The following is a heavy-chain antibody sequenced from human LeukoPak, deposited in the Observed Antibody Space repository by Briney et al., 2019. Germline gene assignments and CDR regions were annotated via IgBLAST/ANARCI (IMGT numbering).Heavy chain of an antibody. V-gene: IGHV3-48*01. J-gene: IGHJ4*02. Sequence: GGSLRLSCAASGFTFSSYSMNWVRQAPGKGLEWVSYISSSSSTIYYADSVKGRFTISRDNAKNSLYLQMNSLRAEDTAVYYCARSDYDFWSGYYTEGGYFGYWGQGTLVTVSS. D-gene: IGHD3-3*01. CDR1: GFTFSSYS. CDR3: ARSDYDFWSGYYTEGGYFGY. CDR2: ISSSSSTI.